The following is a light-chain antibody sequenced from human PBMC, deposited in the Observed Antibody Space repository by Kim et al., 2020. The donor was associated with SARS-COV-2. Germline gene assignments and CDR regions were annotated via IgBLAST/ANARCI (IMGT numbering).Light chain of an antibody. J-gene: IGLJ2*01. CDR1: TIGSES. CDR2: YDS. Sequence: APGETATLSCAGDTIGSESVHWFQLKPGQAPVLLIYYDSDRPSGIPERFSGSNSGGAATLTISRVEAGDEADYFCQVWDSITDHRVFGGGTQLTVL. CDR3: QVWDSITDHRV. V-gene: IGLV3-21*04.